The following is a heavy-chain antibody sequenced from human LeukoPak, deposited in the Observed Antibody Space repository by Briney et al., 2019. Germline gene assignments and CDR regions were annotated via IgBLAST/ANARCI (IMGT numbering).Heavy chain of an antibody. D-gene: IGHD2-15*01. CDR2: IYQSGST. CDR1: GYTISSGYY. V-gene: IGHV4-38-2*02. J-gene: IGHJ3*02. Sequence: SETLSLTCTVSGYTISSGYYWGWIRQPPGKGLEWIGSIYQSGSTYYNPSLKSRVTISVDTSKNQFSLKLTSVTAADTAVYYCARELYCSGGSCHSRDAFDIWGQGTMVTVSS. CDR3: ARELYCSGGSCHSRDAFDI.